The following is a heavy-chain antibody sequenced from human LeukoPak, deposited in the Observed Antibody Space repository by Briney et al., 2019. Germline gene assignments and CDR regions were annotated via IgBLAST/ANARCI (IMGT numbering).Heavy chain of an antibody. CDR1: GYTFTTYG. Sequence: GASVKVSCKASGYTFTTYGISWVRQAPGQGLEWMGGINAYNGNTNYAQKLQGRVTMTADTSTSTSYMELRSLRSDDTAVYYCARGAPLVATHSADYYYYMDVWGKGTTVTVSS. CDR3: ARGAPLVATHSADYYYYMDV. V-gene: IGHV1-18*01. J-gene: IGHJ6*03. CDR2: INAYNGNT. D-gene: IGHD5-12*01.